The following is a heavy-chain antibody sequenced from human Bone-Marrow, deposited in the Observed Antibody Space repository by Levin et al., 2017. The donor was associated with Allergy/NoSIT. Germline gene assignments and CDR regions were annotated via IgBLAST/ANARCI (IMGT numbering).Heavy chain of an antibody. V-gene: IGHV3-53*01. D-gene: IGHD3/OR15-3a*01. J-gene: IGHJ2*01. CDR3: ARVILELRGLVNWYFDL. CDR1: GFTVSSNY. CDR2: IYSGGST. Sequence: GGSLRLSCAASGFTVSSNYMSWVRQAPGKGLEWVSVIYSGGSTYYADSVKGRFTISRDNSKNTLYLQMNSLRAEDTAVYYCARVILELRGLVNWYFDLWGRGTLVTVSS.